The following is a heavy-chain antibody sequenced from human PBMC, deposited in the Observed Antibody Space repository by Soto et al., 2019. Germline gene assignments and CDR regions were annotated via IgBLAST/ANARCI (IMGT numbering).Heavy chain of an antibody. CDR1: GFTFSNAW. J-gene: IGHJ5*02. V-gene: IGHV3-15*07. D-gene: IGHD2-21*02. Sequence: GGSLRLSCAASGFTFSNAWMNWVRQAPGKGLEWVGRIKSKTDGGTTDYAAPVKGRFNISRDDSKNTLYMQMNSLKTEDTAVYYCTTDKDEAYCGGDCYSGWFDPWGQGTLVTVSS. CDR3: TTDKDEAYCGGDCYSGWFDP. CDR2: IKSKTDGGTT.